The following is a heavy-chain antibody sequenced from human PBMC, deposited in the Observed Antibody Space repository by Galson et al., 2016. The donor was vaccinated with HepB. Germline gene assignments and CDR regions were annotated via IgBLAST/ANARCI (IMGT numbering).Heavy chain of an antibody. CDR3: AHTTTKSYYYFDF. V-gene: IGHV2-5*05. CDR2: IYWDDYT. D-gene: IGHD1-26*01. J-gene: IGHJ4*02. CDR1: GFSLTTTGVG. Sequence: PALVKPTQTLTLTCNVSGFSLTTTGVGVGWIRQPPGGALEWLAPIYWDDYTRYGPSLKNRVTIAKDTSKNNVVLTLTNMDPVDSATYFCAHTTTKSYYYFDFWGQGALVTVSS.